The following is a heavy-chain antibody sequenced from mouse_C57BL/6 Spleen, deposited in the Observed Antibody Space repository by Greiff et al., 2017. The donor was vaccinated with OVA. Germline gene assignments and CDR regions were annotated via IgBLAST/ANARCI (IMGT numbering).Heavy chain of an antibody. CDR1: GFSLTSYG. CDR3: DRSAYYSNYGYAMDY. V-gene: IGHV2-2*01. D-gene: IGHD2-5*01. Sequence: VQLVESGPGLVQPSPSLSITCTASGFSLTSYGVHWVRQSPGKGLEWLGVIRRGGSTDYNAAYIYSKRISKGNAKCQVFFNMNSLHADDTAIYYGDRSAYYSNYGYAMDYWGQGTSVTVSS. J-gene: IGHJ4*01. CDR2: IRRGGST.